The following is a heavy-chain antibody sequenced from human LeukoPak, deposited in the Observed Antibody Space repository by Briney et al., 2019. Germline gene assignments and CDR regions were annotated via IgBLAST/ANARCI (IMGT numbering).Heavy chain of an antibody. J-gene: IGHJ5*02. CDR2: IIPIFGTA. CDR1: GGTFSSYA. V-gene: IGHV1-69*05. D-gene: IGHD1-14*01. Sequence: SVKVTCKASGGTFSSYAISWVRQAPGQGLEWMGGIIPIFGTANYAQKFQGRVTITTDESTSTAYMELSSLRSEDTAVYSCARVDTGGHFDPGGQGTLVTVSS. CDR3: ARVDTGGHFDP.